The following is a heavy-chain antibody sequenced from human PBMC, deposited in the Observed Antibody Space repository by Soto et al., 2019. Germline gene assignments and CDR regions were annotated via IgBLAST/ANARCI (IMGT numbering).Heavy chain of an antibody. CDR3: ARGGYYYDSSGSPYFDY. CDR2: INAGNGNT. Sequence: QVQVVQSGAEEKKPGASVKVSCKASGYTFISYAIHWVRQAPGQRLEWMGWINAGNGNTKYSQKFQGRVTITRDTSXSXVYMELSSLRSEDTAVYYCARGGYYYDSSGSPYFDYWGQGTLVTVSS. D-gene: IGHD3-22*01. CDR1: GYTFISYA. V-gene: IGHV1-3*05. J-gene: IGHJ4*02.